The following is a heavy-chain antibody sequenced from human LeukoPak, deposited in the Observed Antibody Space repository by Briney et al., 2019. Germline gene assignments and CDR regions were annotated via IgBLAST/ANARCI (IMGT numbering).Heavy chain of an antibody. Sequence: GGSLRVSCAASGFTFSSYTMNWVRQAPGKGPEWVSSITSSSYIYYADSVKGRFTISRDNARNSLYLQMNSLRAEDTALYYCARDGDTVLTRGYYYYMDVWGKGTTVTVSS. CDR2: ITSSSYI. D-gene: IGHD4-23*01. CDR1: GFTFSSYT. V-gene: IGHV3-21*01. CDR3: ARDGDTVLTRGYYYYMDV. J-gene: IGHJ6*03.